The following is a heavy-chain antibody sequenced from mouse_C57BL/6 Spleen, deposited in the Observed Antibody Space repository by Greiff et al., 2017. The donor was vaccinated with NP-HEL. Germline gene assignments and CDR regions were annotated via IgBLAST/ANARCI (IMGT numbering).Heavy chain of an antibody. CDR1: GYTFTSYG. D-gene: IGHD2-2*01. J-gene: IGHJ3*01. V-gene: IGHV1-81*01. Sequence: QVQLKESGAELARPGASVKLSCKASGYTFTSYGISWVKQRTGQGLEWIGEIYPRSGNTYYNEKFKGKATLTADKSSSTAYMELRSLTSEDSAVYFCARRGDGYDGVAWFAYWGQGTLVTVSA. CDR2: IYPRSGNT. CDR3: ARRGDGYDGVAWFAY.